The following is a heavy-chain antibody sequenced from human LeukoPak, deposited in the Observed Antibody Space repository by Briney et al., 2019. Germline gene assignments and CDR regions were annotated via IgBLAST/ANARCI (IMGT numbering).Heavy chain of an antibody. J-gene: IGHJ4*02. D-gene: IGHD3-22*01. CDR2: ISSSSTI. V-gene: IGHV3-48*02. CDR1: GFTFSSYS. CDR3: ARTYYYDSSGYYFLGY. Sequence: PGGSLRLSCAASGFTFSSYSMNWVRQAPGKGLEWVSYISSSSTIYYADSVKGRFTISRDNAKNSLYLQMNSLRDEDTAVYYCARTYYYDSSGYYFLGYWGQGTLVTVSS.